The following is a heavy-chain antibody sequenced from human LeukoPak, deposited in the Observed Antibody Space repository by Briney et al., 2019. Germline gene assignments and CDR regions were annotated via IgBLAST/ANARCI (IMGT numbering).Heavy chain of an antibody. CDR3: ARDRTPYDGNGYYDAHDI. J-gene: IGHJ3*02. V-gene: IGHV4-4*02. Sequence: SGTLSLTCAVSGGSISSSNWWSWVRQPPGKGLEWIGEINHSGSTNYNPSLKSRVTISVDTSKNQSSLKLSSVTAADTAVYYCARDRTPYDGNGYYDAHDIWGQGTMVTVSS. CDR2: INHSGST. CDR1: GGSISSSNW. D-gene: IGHD3-22*01.